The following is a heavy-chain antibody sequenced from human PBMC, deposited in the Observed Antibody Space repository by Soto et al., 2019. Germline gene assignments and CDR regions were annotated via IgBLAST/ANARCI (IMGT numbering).Heavy chain of an antibody. Sequence: PSETLSLTCAVYGASLSDNYCNWLRQPPGKGLEWIGEINHSGNTNYNPPLRSRVTISIDTSKNQLSLNLRSVSAADTAVYYCARTPTTVVTPHRWFDPWGQGTLVTVSS. J-gene: IGHJ5*02. D-gene: IGHD4-17*01. CDR3: ARTPTTVVTPHRWFDP. CDR2: INHSGNT. V-gene: IGHV4-34*01. CDR1: GASLSDNY.